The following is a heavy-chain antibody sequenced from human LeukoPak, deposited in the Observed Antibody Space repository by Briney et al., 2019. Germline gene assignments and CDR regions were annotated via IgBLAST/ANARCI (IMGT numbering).Heavy chain of an antibody. CDR3: ARMSPLHTTAYYIDY. CDR1: GFSLNTATMC. J-gene: IGHJ4*02. D-gene: IGHD3-9*01. V-gene: IGHV2-70*11. Sequence: SGPALVKPTQTLTLTCTFSGFSLNTATMCVTWIRQTPGRALEFLARIDWDDDKYYNTSLKTRLTISKDTSKNVVVLTMTNVDPVDTATYFCARMSPLHTTAYYIDYWGLGTLVTVSS. CDR2: IDWDDDK.